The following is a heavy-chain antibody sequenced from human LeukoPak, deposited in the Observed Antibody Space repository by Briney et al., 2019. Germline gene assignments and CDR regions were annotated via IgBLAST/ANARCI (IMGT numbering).Heavy chain of an antibody. Sequence: ASVKVSCKASGYTFTGYYMHWVRQAPGQGLEWMGRINPNSGGTNYAQKFQGRVTMTRDTSISTAYMELSRLRSDDTAVYYCARDHAPGDCDSSGYDTGWCDLDYWGQGTLVTVSS. J-gene: IGHJ4*02. D-gene: IGHD3-22*01. V-gene: IGHV1-2*06. CDR3: ARDHAPGDCDSSGYDTGWCDLDY. CDR2: INPNSGGT. CDR1: GYTFTGYY.